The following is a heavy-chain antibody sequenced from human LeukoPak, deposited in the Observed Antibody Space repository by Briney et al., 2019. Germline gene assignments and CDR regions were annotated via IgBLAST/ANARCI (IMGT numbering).Heavy chain of an antibody. Sequence: SETLSLTCSVSGGSVTSGTYHWGWIRQPPGKGLEWIGSVYFDGGTHYNPSLQSRVTISVDASKNQFSLRLSSVTAADTALYYCARDHYYDGRGRFDPWGQGTLVTVSS. CDR1: GGSVTSGTYH. J-gene: IGHJ5*02. V-gene: IGHV4-39*07. CDR2: VYFDGGT. CDR3: ARDHYYDGRGRFDP. D-gene: IGHD3-16*01.